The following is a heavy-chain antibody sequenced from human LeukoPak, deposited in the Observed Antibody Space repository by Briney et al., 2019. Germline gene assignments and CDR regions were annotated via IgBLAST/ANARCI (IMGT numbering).Heavy chain of an antibody. D-gene: IGHD5-24*01. V-gene: IGHV3-23*01. CDR1: GFILGGFA. Sequence: PGGSLRLSCTSSGFILGGFAMSWVRQPPGKGLEWVSSISSPGGNTYYADSVKGRFTISRDNSNNLVYLQMNSLRAEDTAVYYCAKTRNGYTTEYLQHWGQGTLVTVSS. CDR2: ISSPGGNT. J-gene: IGHJ1*01. CDR3: AKTRNGYTTEYLQH.